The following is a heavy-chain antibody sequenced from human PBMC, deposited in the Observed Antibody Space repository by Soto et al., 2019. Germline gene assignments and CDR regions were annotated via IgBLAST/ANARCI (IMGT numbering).Heavy chain of an antibody. Sequence: QVQLQESGPGLVKPSQTLSLTCTVSGGSINSGGYYWSWIRQHPGKGLEWIGYIYYSGSTYYNPSLKSRVTISVDTSKNQFSLKLSSVTAADTAVYYCARSLGYCSGGSCYHFDYWGQGTLVTVSS. CDR3: ARSLGYCSGGSCYHFDY. V-gene: IGHV4-31*03. CDR2: IYYSGST. J-gene: IGHJ4*02. CDR1: GGSINSGGYY. D-gene: IGHD2-15*01.